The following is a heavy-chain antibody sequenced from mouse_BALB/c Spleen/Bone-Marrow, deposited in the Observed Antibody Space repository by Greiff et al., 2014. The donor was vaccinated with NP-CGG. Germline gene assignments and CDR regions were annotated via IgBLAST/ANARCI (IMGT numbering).Heavy chain of an antibody. V-gene: IGHV2-4-1*01. Sequence: QVQLKQSGPGLVQPSQSLSITCTVSGFSLTSYGVHWVRQSPGKGLEWLGVIWSGGSTDYNAAFISRLSISKDNSKSQVFFKMNSLQAYDTAIYYCARNPPPYRLYAMDYWGQGTSVTVSS. CDR2: IWSGGST. J-gene: IGHJ4*01. CDR1: GFSLTSYG. CDR3: ARNPPPYRLYAMDY. D-gene: IGHD2-14*01.